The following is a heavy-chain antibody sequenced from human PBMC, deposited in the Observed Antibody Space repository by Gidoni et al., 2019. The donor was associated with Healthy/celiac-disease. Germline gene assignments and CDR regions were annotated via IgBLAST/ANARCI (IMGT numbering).Heavy chain of an antibody. CDR2: IIPIFGTA. Sequence: QVQLVQSGAEVKKPGSSVKVSCKASGGTFSSYAISWVRQAPGQGLEWMGGIIPIFGTANYAQKFQGRVTITADESTSTAYMELSSLRSEDTAVYYCARVRLDTAMDNLYYYYGMDVWGQGTTVTVSS. D-gene: IGHD5-18*01. CDR1: GGTFSSYA. V-gene: IGHV1-69*01. CDR3: ARVRLDTAMDNLYYYYGMDV. J-gene: IGHJ6*02.